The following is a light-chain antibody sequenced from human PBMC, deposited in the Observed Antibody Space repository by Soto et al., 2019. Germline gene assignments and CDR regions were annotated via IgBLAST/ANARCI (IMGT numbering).Light chain of an antibody. CDR3: MQGSHWPPIT. Sequence: DVVVTQSPLSLPVTLGQAASISCRSSQSLVHRDGITYLSWFRQRPGQSPRRLIYKVSNREAGVPDRFSGSGSGTDFTLKIKRVEAEDVGLYYCMQGSHWPPITFGQGTRREIK. CDR2: KVS. J-gene: IGKJ5*01. V-gene: IGKV2-30*02. CDR1: QSLVHRDGITY.